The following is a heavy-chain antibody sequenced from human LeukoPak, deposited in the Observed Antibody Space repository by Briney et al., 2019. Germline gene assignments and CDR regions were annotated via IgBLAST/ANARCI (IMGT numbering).Heavy chain of an antibody. D-gene: IGHD7-27*01. V-gene: IGHV1-2*02. CDR1: GYMFTGNY. J-gene: IGHJ3*02. CDR3: ARGLLTARARDAFDI. Sequence: ASVKVSCKASGYMFTGNYMHWVRQAPGQGLEWMGWINPNIGDTNYAQKFQGRVTMTRDTSISTAYMELGSLRSDDTAVYYCARGLLTARARDAFDIWGQGTMVTVSS. CDR2: INPNIGDT.